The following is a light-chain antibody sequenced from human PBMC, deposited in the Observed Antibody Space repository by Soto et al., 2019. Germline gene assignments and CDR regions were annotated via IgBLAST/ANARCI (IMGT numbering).Light chain of an antibody. CDR3: MQSQQTPPT. Sequence: DIVMTQSPLSLPVTPGEPASISCSSSQSLLQSNGYNYLDWYLQKPGQSPQLLIFFGSYRASGVPDRFSGSGSGTDFTLKIRSVEAEDVGSYYFMQSQQTPPTFGQGTRVEIK. V-gene: IGKV2-28*01. CDR2: FGS. CDR1: QSLLQSNGYNY. J-gene: IGKJ1*01.